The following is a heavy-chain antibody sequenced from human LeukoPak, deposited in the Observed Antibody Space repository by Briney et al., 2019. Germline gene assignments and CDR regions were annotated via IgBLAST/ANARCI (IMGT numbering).Heavy chain of an antibody. CDR3: AKGYYEIHDAFDI. D-gene: IGHD3-9*01. Sequence: RSLRLSCAASGFAFSSYAMHWVRQAPGKGLEWVAVISYDGSNKYYADSVKGRFTISRDNSKNTLFLQMNSLRAEDTAVYYCAKGYYEIHDAFDIWGQGTMVTVSS. V-gene: IGHV3-30-3*01. CDR2: ISYDGSNK. J-gene: IGHJ3*02. CDR1: GFAFSSYA.